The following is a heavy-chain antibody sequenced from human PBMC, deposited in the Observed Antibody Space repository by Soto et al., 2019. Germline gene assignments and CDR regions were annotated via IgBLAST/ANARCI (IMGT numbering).Heavy chain of an antibody. CDR1: GFTFSSYG. V-gene: IGHV3-23*01. J-gene: IGHJ4*02. CDR3: AKDRRAGGNYGFYSDF. CDR2: SSATGAGT. D-gene: IGHD1-7*01. Sequence: EVQLLESGGGLVQPGGSLRLSCAASGFTFSSYGMTWVRQAPGKGLEWVSFSSATGAGTYYADSVKGRFTISRDNSKNTLYLQMTSLRADETAVYYCAKDRRAGGNYGFYSDFWGQGALVIDSS.